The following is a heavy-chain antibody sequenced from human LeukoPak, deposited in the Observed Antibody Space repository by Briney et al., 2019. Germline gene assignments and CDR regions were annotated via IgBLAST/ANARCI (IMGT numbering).Heavy chain of an antibody. Sequence: GGSLRLSCAASGFTFTDYYMSWIRQAPGKRLEFLSYISPTGTTTSYADSVKGRFTISRDNARNSLFLQMNSLRAGDTAVYYCARNARIPDYWGQGTLVTVSS. D-gene: IGHD1-14*01. CDR2: ISPTGTTT. J-gene: IGHJ4*02. CDR3: ARNARIPDY. CDR1: GFTFTDYY. V-gene: IGHV3-11*04.